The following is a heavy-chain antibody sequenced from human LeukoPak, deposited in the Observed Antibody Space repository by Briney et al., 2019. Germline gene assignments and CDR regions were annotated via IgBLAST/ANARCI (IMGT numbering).Heavy chain of an antibody. J-gene: IGHJ4*02. CDR3: ARGHWGLDY. CDR2: ISRSGSTK. Sequence: GGSLRLSCAASGFTFSDYNMRWIRQAPGKGLEWVSSISRSGSTKYYADSVKGRFTISRDNAESSLYLQMNSLRAEDTAVYYCARGHWGLDYWGRGTLVTVSS. D-gene: IGHD7-27*01. V-gene: IGHV3-11*04. CDR1: GFTFSDYN.